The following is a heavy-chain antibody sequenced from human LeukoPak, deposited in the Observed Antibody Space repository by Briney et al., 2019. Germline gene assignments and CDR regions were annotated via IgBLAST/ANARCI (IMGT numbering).Heavy chain of an antibody. CDR3: ARGRPGSGWSFDY. V-gene: IGHV1-46*01. Sequence: ASVNVSCKTSGYTFTTYYMHWVRQAPGQGLEWMGIINPSGGTTNYAQKFQGRVTMTSDTSTTTLYIELSSLRSEDTAVYYCARGRPGSGWSFDYWGQGTLVTVSS. CDR1: GYTFTTYY. D-gene: IGHD6-19*01. CDR2: INPSGGTT. J-gene: IGHJ4*02.